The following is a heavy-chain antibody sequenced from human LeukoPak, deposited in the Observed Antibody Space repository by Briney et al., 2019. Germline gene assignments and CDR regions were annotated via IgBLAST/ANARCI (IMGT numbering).Heavy chain of an antibody. CDR2: IYTSGSA. D-gene: IGHD5-24*01. CDR1: GDSISSGSYY. CDR3: ARGPFSRGYWYFDL. J-gene: IGHJ2*01. Sequence: SQTLSLTCTVSGDSISSGSYYWSWIRQPAGKGLEWVGRIYTSGSANYNPSLKSRVTISVDTSKNQFSLKLTSVTAADTAVFYCARGPFSRGYWYFDLWGRGTLVTVSS. V-gene: IGHV4-61*02.